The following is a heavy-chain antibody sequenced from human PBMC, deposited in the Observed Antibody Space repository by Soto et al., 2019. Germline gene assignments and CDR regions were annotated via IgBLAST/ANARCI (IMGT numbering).Heavy chain of an antibody. CDR1: GFTFSSYG. V-gene: IGHV3-33*01. J-gene: IGHJ6*03. CDR2: IWYDGSNK. D-gene: IGHD4-17*01. CDR3: ARDDSGDQKKPYYYYMDV. Sequence: GGSLRLSCAASGFTFSSYGMHWVRQAPGKGLEWVAVIWYDGSNKYYADSVKGRFTISRDNSKNTLYLQMNSLRAEDTAVYYCARDDSGDQKKPYYYYMDVWGKGTTVTVSS.